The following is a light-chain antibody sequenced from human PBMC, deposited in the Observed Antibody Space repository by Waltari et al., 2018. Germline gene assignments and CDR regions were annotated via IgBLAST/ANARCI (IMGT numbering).Light chain of an antibody. V-gene: IGLV1-44*01. J-gene: IGLJ2*01. Sequence: QPILTQPHSASATPGQRVTVSCSGDNSNIGTNTVNWYQQLPGTAPKLLIYSDNQRPSGVPDRFSGSRSGTSASLAISGLRPDDEASYYCATWDDRQSGVVFGGGTTLTVL. CDR3: ATWDDRQSGVV. CDR1: NSNIGTNT. CDR2: SDN.